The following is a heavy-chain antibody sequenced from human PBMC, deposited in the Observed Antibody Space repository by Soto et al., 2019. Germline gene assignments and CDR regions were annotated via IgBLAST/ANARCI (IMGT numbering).Heavy chain of an antibody. J-gene: IGHJ6*02. V-gene: IGHV2-26*01. D-gene: IGHD4-17*01. CDR3: ARRNVDSYQFYDAMDV. Sequence: QVTLKESGPALVKPTETLTLTCTVSGFSLTSGKMGVSWLRQPPGKALEWLAHIFSDNERSYSTSLRGRLTISKDTSGRQVVPSMTNVDPVDTATDYCARRNVDSYQFYDAMDVWGQGTTVTVSS. CDR2: IFSDNER. CDR1: GFSLTSGKMG.